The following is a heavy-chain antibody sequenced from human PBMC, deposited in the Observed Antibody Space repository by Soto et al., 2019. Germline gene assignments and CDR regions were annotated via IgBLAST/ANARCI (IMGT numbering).Heavy chain of an antibody. V-gene: IGHV3-48*02. J-gene: IGHJ4*02. CDR1: GFTFSSYS. Sequence: PGGSLRLSCAASGFTFSSYSMNWVRQAPGKGLEWVSYISSSSTIYYADSVKGRFTISRDNAKNSLYLQMNSLRDEDTAVYYCARATFVYWGQGTRVTVSS. CDR2: ISSSSTI. CDR3: ARATFVY.